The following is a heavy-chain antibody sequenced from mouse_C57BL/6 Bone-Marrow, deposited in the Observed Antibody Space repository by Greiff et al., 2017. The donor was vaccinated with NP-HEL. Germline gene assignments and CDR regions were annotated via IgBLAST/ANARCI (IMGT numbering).Heavy chain of an antibody. Sequence: QVQLQQSGAELVRPGASVKLSCKASGYTFTDYYINWVKQRPGQGLEWIARIYPGSGNTYYNEKFKGKATLTAEKSSSTAYMQLSSLTSEDSAVYFCARDGGYGSSYGYFDYWGQGTTLTVSS. J-gene: IGHJ2*01. V-gene: IGHV1-76*01. CDR3: ARDGGYGSSYGYFDY. CDR2: IYPGSGNT. D-gene: IGHD1-1*01. CDR1: GYTFTDYY.